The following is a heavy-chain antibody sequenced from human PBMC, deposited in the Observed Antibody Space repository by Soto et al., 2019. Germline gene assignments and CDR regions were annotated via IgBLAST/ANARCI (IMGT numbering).Heavy chain of an antibody. D-gene: IGHD5-12*01. Sequence: QVQLQESGPGLVKPSQTLSLTCTVSGGSISSGGYYWSWIRQHPGKGLEWIGYIYYSGSTYYNPSRKSRGTISVETSKYQFSLKRSSVSATDTAVYHGARGPTNGGQGTLVPVSS. CDR3: ARGPTN. V-gene: IGHV4-31*03. CDR2: IYYSGST. CDR1: GGSISSGGYY. J-gene: IGHJ4*02.